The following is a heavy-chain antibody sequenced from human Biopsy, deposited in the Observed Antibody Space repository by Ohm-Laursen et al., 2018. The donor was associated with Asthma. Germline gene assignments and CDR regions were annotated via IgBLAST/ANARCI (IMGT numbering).Heavy chain of an antibody. CDR2: IYSGGTS. D-gene: IGHD6-19*01. CDR3: ARGDSSGWSQYYFDY. Sequence: LRLSCTASGFTVSRDYMFWVRQAPGKGLEWVSVIYSGGTSHTADSVRGRFTISRDYSKNTLYLQMHSLRAEDTAVYYCARGDSSGWSQYYFDYWGQGTLVTVSS. CDR1: GFTVSRDY. J-gene: IGHJ4*02. V-gene: IGHV3-53*01.